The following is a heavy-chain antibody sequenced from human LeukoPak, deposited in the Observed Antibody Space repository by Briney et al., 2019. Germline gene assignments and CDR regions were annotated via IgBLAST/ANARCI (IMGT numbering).Heavy chain of an antibody. CDR2: IIPILGIA. V-gene: IGHV1-69*04. Sequence: SVKVSCKASGGTFISYAISWVRQAPGQGLEWMGRIIPILGIANYAQKFQGRVTITADKSTSTAYMELSSLRSEDTAVYYCAREPNYCSGGSCKLFDYWGQGTLVTVSS. CDR1: GGTFISYA. CDR3: AREPNYCSGGSCKLFDY. D-gene: IGHD2-15*01. J-gene: IGHJ4*02.